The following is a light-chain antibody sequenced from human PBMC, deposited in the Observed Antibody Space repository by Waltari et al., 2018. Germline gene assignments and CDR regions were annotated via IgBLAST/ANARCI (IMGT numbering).Light chain of an antibody. CDR1: EDLGRY. CDR2: TAS. CDR3: QQYYTTPIT. Sequence: DIQMTQSPSSLSASVGDRVTITCRASEDLGRYLNWYQQKPGKAPKLLIYTASTLESGVPGRFSGSGSGTDFTLTISSLQAEDVAVYYCQQYYTTPITFGGGTKVEIK. J-gene: IGKJ4*01. V-gene: IGKV1-27*01.